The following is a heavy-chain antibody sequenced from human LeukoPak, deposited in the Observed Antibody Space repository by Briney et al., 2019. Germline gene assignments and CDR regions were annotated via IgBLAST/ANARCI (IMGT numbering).Heavy chain of an antibody. V-gene: IGHV4-4*07. D-gene: IGHD6-19*01. CDR1: GGSISNSY. J-gene: IGHJ4*02. CDR3: ARPRSTSGWDGDFDY. Sequence: SETLSLTCTVSGGSISNSYWSWIRQPAGKGLEWIGRTYTSGSTNYNPSLKSRVTMPVDTSKNQFSLNLSSVTAADTAVYYCARPRSTSGWDGDFDYWGQGTLVTVSS. CDR2: TYTSGST.